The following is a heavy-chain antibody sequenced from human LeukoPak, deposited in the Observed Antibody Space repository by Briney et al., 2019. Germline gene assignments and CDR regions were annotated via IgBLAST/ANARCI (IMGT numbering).Heavy chain of an antibody. V-gene: IGHV1-69*13. CDR1: GGTFSSYT. D-gene: IGHD3-10*01. J-gene: IGHJ5*02. Sequence: SVKVSCKASGGTFSSYTISWVRQAPGQGLEWMGGIIPIFGTANYAQKFQGRVTITADESTSTAYMELSSLRSEDTAVYYCARYQLGEYYGSGSSWFDPWGQGTLVIVSS. CDR2: IIPIFGTA. CDR3: ARYQLGEYYGSGSSWFDP.